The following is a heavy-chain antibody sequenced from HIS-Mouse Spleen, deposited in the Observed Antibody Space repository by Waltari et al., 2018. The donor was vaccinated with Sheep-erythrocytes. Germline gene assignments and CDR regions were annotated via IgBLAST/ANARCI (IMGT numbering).Heavy chain of an antibody. CDR2: IYSGGST. D-gene: IGHD2-21*02. J-gene: IGHJ4*02. CDR3: ARVSGGNSNRFDY. V-gene: IGHV3-66*01. CDR1: VFTVSSIS. Sequence: EVQLVESGGGLVQPGGSLRLSCAASVFTVSSISMIWVRQAPGKGLEWVSVIYSGGSTYYADSVKGRFTISRDNSKNTLYLQMNSLRAEDTAVYYCARVSGGNSNRFDYWGQGTLVTVSS.